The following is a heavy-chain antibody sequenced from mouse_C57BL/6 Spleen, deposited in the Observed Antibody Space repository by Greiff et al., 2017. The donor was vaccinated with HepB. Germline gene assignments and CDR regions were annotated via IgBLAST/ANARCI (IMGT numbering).Heavy chain of an antibody. J-gene: IGHJ2*01. CDR2: INPNNGGT. D-gene: IGHD4-1*01. CDR1: GYTFTDHY. V-gene: IGHV1-26*01. CDR3: ARRTALDY. Sequence: VQLQQSGAELVKPGASVKISCKASGYTFTDHYMNWVKQSHGKSLEWIGDINPNNGGTSYNQKFKGKATLTVDKSSSTAYMELRSLTSEDSAVYYCARRTALDYWGQGTTLTVSS.